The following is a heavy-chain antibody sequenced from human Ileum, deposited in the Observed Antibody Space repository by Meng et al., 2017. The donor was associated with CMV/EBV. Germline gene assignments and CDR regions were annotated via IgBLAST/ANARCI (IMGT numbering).Heavy chain of an antibody. CDR1: GFTFSSYW. J-gene: IGHJ4*02. Sequence: GGSLRLSCAASGFTFSSYWMTWVRQAPGKGLEWVANIRPDGSEKYSADSVRGRFTISRDNTKNSLYLQMNNLRAEDTAIYYCTKDILPQSEYWGQGTLVTVSS. CDR2: IRPDGSEK. CDR3: TKDILPQSEY. D-gene: IGHD3-9*01. V-gene: IGHV3-7*01.